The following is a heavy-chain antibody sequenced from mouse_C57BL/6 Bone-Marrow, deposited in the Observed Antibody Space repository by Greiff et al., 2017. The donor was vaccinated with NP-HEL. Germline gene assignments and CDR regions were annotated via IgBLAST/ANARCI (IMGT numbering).Heavy chain of an antibody. CDR1: GFTFTDYY. V-gene: IGHV7-3*01. CDR2: IRNKANGYTT. J-gene: IGHJ1*03. Sequence: EVKVVESGGGLVQPGGSLSLSCAASGFTFTDYYMSWVRQPPGKALEWLGFIRNKANGYTTEYSASVKGRFTISRDNSQSILYLQMNALRAEDSATYYCARYKVASYWYFDVWGTGTTVTVSS. D-gene: IGHD1-1*02. CDR3: ARYKVASYWYFDV.